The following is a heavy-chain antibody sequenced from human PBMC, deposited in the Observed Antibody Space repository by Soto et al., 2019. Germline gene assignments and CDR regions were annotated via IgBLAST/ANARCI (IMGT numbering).Heavy chain of an antibody. J-gene: IGHJ5*02. V-gene: IGHV1-8*01. D-gene: IGHD6-25*01. CDR1: GYSFGHFD. Sequence: QVHLVQSGAEVKKPGASVMVSCKASGYSFGHFDIHWVRKAAGQGLEWMGWVSPNSGNTVYVQRFQGSITMTRDTSKSTAYMEVKSLTSADTAIYYCARARGAASVDLWGQGTLVTASS. CDR2: VSPNSGNT. CDR3: ARARGAASVDL.